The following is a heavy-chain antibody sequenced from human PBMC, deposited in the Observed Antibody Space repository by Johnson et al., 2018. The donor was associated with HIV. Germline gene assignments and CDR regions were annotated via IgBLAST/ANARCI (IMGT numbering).Heavy chain of an antibody. CDR3: ARDLGPSSIAARLI. V-gene: IGHV3-7*05. J-gene: IGHJ3*02. Sequence: EVQLMESGGGLVQPGGSLRLSCAASGFTFSSYWMSWVSQAPGKGLEWVANIKQDGSEKYYVDSVKGRFTISRDNAKNSLYLQMNSLRAEDTAVYYCARDLGPSSIAARLIWGQGTMVTVSS. CDR1: GFTFSSYW. CDR2: IKQDGSEK. D-gene: IGHD6-6*01.